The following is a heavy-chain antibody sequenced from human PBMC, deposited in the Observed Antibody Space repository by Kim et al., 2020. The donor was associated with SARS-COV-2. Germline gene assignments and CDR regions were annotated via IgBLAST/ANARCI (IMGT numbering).Heavy chain of an antibody. CDR2: ISYDGSNK. Sequence: GGSLRLSCAASGFTFSSYAMHWVRQAPGKGLEWVAVISYDGSNKYYADSVKGRFTISRDNSKNTLYLQMNSLRAEDTAVYYCARGVARHYYYYYYMDVWDKGTTVTVSS. D-gene: IGHD2-21*01. V-gene: IGHV3-30-3*01. CDR1: GFTFSSYA. J-gene: IGHJ6*03. CDR3: ARGVARHYYYYYYMDV.